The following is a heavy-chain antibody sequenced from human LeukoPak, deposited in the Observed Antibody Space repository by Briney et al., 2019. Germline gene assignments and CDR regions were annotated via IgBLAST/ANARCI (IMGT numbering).Heavy chain of an antibody. CDR1: GFTFSDHY. Sequence: GGSLRLSCAASGFTFSDHYMDWVRQAPGKGLEWVGRLGNKVNTYTTEYAASVKGRFTISRDDSKNSLYLQMNSLKTEDTGVYYCTRRRFYFDYWGQGTLVTVSS. CDR2: LGNKVNTYTT. CDR3: TRRRFYFDY. J-gene: IGHJ4*02. V-gene: IGHV3-72*01.